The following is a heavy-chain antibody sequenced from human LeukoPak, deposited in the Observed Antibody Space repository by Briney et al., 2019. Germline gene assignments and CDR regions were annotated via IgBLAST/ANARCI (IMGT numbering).Heavy chain of an antibody. CDR2: IYYSGST. Sequence: SESLSLTCTVSGGSISSYYWSCIREPPGKGVGWIGYIYYSGSTNYNPSLKSRVTISVDTSKNQFSLKLSSVTAADTAVYYCARHDYSNSDYWGQGTLVTVSS. V-gene: IGHV4-59*08. CDR3: ARHDYSNSDY. J-gene: IGHJ4*02. D-gene: IGHD4-11*01. CDR1: GGSISSYY.